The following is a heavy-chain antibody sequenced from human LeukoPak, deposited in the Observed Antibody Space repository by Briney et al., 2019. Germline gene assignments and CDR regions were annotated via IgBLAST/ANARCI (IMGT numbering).Heavy chain of an antibody. V-gene: IGHV3-30-3*01. J-gene: IGHJ4*02. CDR2: ISYDGSNK. CDR1: GFTFSSYA. D-gene: IGHD5-18*01. CDR3: ARDHLDRGYSYGPDY. Sequence: GRSLRLSCAASGFTFSSYAMHWVRQAPGKGLEWVAVISYDGSNKYYADSVKGRFTISRDNSKNTLYLQMNSLRAENTAVYYCARDHLDRGYSYGPDYWGQGTLVTVSS.